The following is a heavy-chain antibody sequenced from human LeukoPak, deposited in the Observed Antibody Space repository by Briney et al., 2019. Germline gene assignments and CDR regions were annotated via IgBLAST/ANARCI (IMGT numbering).Heavy chain of an antibody. Sequence: PSETLSLTCTVFGASISSYYWSWIRQPPGKGLEWIGYIHASGSTNSSPSLKSRVTMSVDTSKNEFSLKLTSVTAADTALYYCARGHFDSSGSSNPLDSWGQGTLVTVSS. J-gene: IGHJ5*01. CDR3: ARGHFDSSGSSNPLDS. CDR2: IHASGST. V-gene: IGHV4-4*09. D-gene: IGHD3-22*01. CDR1: GASISSYY.